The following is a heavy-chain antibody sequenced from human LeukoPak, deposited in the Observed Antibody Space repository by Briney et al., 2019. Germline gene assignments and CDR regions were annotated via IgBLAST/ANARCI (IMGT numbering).Heavy chain of an antibody. V-gene: IGHV3-23*01. J-gene: IGHJ4*02. CDR2: ISVSGGST. D-gene: IGHD6-19*01. CDR3: AKDPGDSSGWFDY. CDR1: GFTFSSYA. Sequence: PGGSLRLSCAASGFTFSSYAMSWVRQAPGKGLEWVSAISVSGGSTYYADSVKGRFTISRDNSKNTLYLQMNSLRAEDTAVYYCAKDPGDSSGWFDYWGQGTLVTVSS.